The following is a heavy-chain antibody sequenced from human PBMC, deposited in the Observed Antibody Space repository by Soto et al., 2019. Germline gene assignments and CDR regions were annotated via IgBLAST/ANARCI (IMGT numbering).Heavy chain of an antibody. CDR1: GGSFSGYY. Sequence: QVQLQQWGAGLLKPSETLSLTCAVYGGSFSGYYWSWIRQPPGKGLEWIGEINHSGSTNYNPSLKSRVTISVDTSKNQFSLKLSSVTAADTAVYYCARSALVKWSPTESHVSWFDPWGQGTLVTVSS. D-gene: IGHD2-15*01. CDR2: INHSGST. V-gene: IGHV4-34*01. CDR3: ARSALVKWSPTESHVSWFDP. J-gene: IGHJ5*02.